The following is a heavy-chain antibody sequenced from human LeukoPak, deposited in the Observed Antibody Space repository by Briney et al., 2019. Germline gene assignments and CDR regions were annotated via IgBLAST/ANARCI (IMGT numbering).Heavy chain of an antibody. CDR3: ARVAVAGPTGWFDS. CDR2: ISSTSAYK. D-gene: IGHD6-19*01. Sequence: GGSLRLSCAASGFALRSYTVTWVRQAPGKGLEWVSSISSTSAYKYYAESVKGRFSISRDNVDNVVHLQMSSLTNEDTAVYYCARVAVAGPTGWFDSWGQGTLVTVSS. CDR1: GFALRSYT. V-gene: IGHV3-21*01. J-gene: IGHJ5*01.